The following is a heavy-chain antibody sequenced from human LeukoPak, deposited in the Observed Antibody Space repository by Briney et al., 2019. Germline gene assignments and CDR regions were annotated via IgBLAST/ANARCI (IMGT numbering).Heavy chain of an antibody. J-gene: IGHJ3*02. V-gene: IGHV3-23*01. CDR3: AKDPNGDYIGTFDI. CDR2: ISGSGGGT. CDR1: GFTFSSYS. Sequence: PGGSLRLSCAASGFTFSSYSMNWVRQAPGKGLEWVSSISGSGGGTQYAASVQGRFTISRDNSKNTLYLRMNSLRAEDTAVYYCAKDPNGDYIGTFDIWGQGTMVTVSS. D-gene: IGHD4-17*01.